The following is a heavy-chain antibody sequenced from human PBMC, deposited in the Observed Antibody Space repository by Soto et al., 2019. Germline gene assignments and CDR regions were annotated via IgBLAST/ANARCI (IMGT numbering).Heavy chain of an antibody. D-gene: IGHD3-16*01. CDR1: GYTFTSYY. CDR3: ARDFTGWPPDGFGS. V-gene: IGHV1-46*01. Sequence: ASVKVSCKASGYTFTSYYMHWVRQAPGQGLEWMGIINPSGGSTSYAQKFQGRVTITRDTSASTAYMELSSLTSDDTAVYYCARDFTGWPPDGFGSWGKGSLVTVSS. CDR2: INPSGGST. J-gene: IGHJ4*02.